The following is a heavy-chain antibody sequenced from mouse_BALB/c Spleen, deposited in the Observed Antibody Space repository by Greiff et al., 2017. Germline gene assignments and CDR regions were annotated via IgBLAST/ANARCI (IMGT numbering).Heavy chain of an antibody. V-gene: IGHV5-9-4*01. CDR3: ARELYSNYRFAY. D-gene: IGHD2-5*01. J-gene: IGHJ3*01. Sequence: DVKLVESGGGLVKPGGSLKLSCAASGFTFSSYAMSWVRQSPEKRLEWVAEISSGGSYTYYPDTVTGRFTISRDNAKNTLYLEMSSLRSEDTAMYYCARELYSNYRFAYRGQGTLVTVSA. CDR2: ISSGGSYT. CDR1: GFTFSSYA.